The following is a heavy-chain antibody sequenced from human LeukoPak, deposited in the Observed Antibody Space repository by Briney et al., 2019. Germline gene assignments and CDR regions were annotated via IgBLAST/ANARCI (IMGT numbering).Heavy chain of an antibody. CDR2: IIPIFGTA. J-gene: IGHJ6*03. CDR1: GGTFSSYA. D-gene: IGHD6-6*01. V-gene: IGHV1-69*05. CDR3: ARAQYSSSFYYYYYMDV. Sequence: ASVKVSCKASGGTFSSYAISWVRQAPGQGLEWMGGIIPIFGTANYAQKFQGRVTITTDESTSTAYMELSSLRSEDTAVCYCARAQYSSSFYYYYYMDVWGKGTTVTVSS.